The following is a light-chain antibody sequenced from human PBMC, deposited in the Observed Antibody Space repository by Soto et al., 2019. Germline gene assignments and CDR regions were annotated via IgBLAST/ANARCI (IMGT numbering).Light chain of an antibody. V-gene: IGKV3-20*01. Sequence: DIVLTQSPGTLSLSPGDRATLSCRASQSVSTSYLAWYQQKPGQAPRLLIYNASNRATGIPARFSGGGSGTDFTLTISNLEPEDFAVYYCQQYGSSRWTFGQGTKVDIK. CDR1: QSVSTSY. J-gene: IGKJ1*01. CDR2: NAS. CDR3: QQYGSSRWT.